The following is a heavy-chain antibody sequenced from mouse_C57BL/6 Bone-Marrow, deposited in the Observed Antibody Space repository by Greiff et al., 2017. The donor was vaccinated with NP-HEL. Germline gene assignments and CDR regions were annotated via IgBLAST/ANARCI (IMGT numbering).Heavy chain of an antibody. CDR1: GYTFTSYW. Sequence: VKLQQPGAELVKPGASVKLSCKASGYTFTSYWMHWVKQRPGQGLEWIGMIHPNSGSTNYNEKFKSKATLTVDKSSSTAYMQLSSLTSEDSAVYYCARRVLLRSWYFDVWGTGTTVTVSS. J-gene: IGHJ1*03. CDR3: ARRVLLRSWYFDV. CDR2: IHPNSGST. D-gene: IGHD1-1*01. V-gene: IGHV1-64*01.